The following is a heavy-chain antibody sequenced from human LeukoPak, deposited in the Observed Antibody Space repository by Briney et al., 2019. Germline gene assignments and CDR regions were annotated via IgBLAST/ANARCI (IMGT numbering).Heavy chain of an antibody. J-gene: IGHJ4*02. D-gene: IGHD4-17*01. CDR3: ATDLG. CDR2: ISSGDRT. Sequence: PGGSLRLSCAASGFTFSSYAMNWVRQAPGKGLEWVAGISSGDRTFHAESVKGRFTISRDNAKNTVYLQMNSLRAEDTAVYYCATDLGWGQGTLVTVSS. CDR1: GFTFSSYA. V-gene: IGHV3-23*01.